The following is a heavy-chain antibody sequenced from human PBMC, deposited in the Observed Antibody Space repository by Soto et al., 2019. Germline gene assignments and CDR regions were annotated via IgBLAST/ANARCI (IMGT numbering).Heavy chain of an antibody. CDR3: ARDQAVAGTFYYYYMDV. V-gene: IGHV3-66*01. CDR1: GFTVSSNY. D-gene: IGHD6-19*01. CDR2: IYSGGST. J-gene: IGHJ6*03. Sequence: GGSLRLSCAASGFTVSSNYMSWVRQAPGKGLEWVSVIYSGGSTYYADSVKGRFTISRDNSKNTLYLQMNSLRAEDTAVYYCARDQAVAGTFYYYYMDVWGKGTXVTVSS.